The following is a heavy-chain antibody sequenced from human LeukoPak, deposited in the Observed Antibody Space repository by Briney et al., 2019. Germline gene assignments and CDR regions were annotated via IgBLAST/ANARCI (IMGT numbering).Heavy chain of an antibody. V-gene: IGHV4-61*05. D-gene: IGHD3-10*01. CDR2: IYHSGTT. CDR1: GGSISSSSYY. J-gene: IGHJ5*02. Sequence: SETLSLTCTVSGGSISSSSYYWGWIRQSPGKGLEWIGNIYHSGTTHYNPSLKSRATISVDKSKNQFSLKLNSVTAADTAVYYCAIKPPSGWFGTGWLDPWGQGTLVTVSS. CDR3: AIKPPSGWFGTGWLDP.